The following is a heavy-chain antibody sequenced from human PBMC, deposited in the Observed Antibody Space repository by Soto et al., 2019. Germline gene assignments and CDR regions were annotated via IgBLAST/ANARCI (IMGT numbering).Heavy chain of an antibody. D-gene: IGHD2-15*01. CDR1: GYTFTSYG. CDR2: INAGNGNT. J-gene: IGHJ6*03. CDR3: AREPLPEYSSGGSCYLTDYYYYYMDV. V-gene: IGHV1-3*01. Sequence: ASVKVSCKASGYTFTSYGISWVRQAPGQRLEWMGWINAGNGNTKYSQKFQGRVTITRDTSASTAYMELSSLRSEDTAVYYCAREPLPEYSSGGSCYLTDYYYYYMDVWGKGTTVSASS.